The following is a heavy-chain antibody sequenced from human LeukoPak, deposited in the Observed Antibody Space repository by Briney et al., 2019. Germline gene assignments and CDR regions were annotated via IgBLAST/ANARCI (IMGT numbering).Heavy chain of an antibody. V-gene: IGHV4-39*01. CDR3: ARHLPPVPAAKGGWFDP. CDR2: IYYSGST. J-gene: IGHJ5*02. CDR1: GGSISSRSYY. D-gene: IGHD2-2*01. Sequence: SETLSLTCTVSGGSISSRSYYWGWVRQPPGKGLGWYVGIYYSGSTYYNPSLKSRVTISVDTSKNQFSLKLSSVTAADTAVYYCARHLPPVPAAKGGWFDPWGQGTLVTVSS.